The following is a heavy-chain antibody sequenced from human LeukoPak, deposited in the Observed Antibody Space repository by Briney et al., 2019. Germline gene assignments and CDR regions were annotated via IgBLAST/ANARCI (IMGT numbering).Heavy chain of an antibody. V-gene: IGHV3-23*01. Sequence: GGTLRLSCAASGFTFSSYGMSWVRQAPGKGLEWVSAISGSGGSTYYADSVKGRLTIYRDNCKSRLYLQMTSLRAEDMAVYYCAKSFGSYYSYYYMHLWGKGTTVTVSS. D-gene: IGHD3-10*01. J-gene: IGHJ6*03. CDR1: GFTFSSYG. CDR3: AKSFGSYYSYYYMHL. CDR2: ISGSGGST.